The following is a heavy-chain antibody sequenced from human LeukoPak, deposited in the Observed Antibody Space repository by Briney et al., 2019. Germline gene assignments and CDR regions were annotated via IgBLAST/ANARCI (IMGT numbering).Heavy chain of an antibody. V-gene: IGHV4-39*01. CDR1: GGSISSSSYY. D-gene: IGHD4-17*01. Sequence: SETLSLTCTVSGGSISSSSYYWGWIRQPPGKGLEWIGSIYYSGSTYYNPSLKSRVTISVDTSKNQFSLKLSSVTAAGTAVYYCARRYMGDYAFWYFDLWGRGTLVTVSS. CDR3: ARRYMGDYAFWYFDL. J-gene: IGHJ2*01. CDR2: IYYSGST.